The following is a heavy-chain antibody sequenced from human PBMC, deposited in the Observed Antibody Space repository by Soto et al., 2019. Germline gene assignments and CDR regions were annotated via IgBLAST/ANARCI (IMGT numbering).Heavy chain of an antibody. D-gene: IGHD3-22*01. Sequence: PGESLQISCKGSGYSFAGYWITCVRQKPGKGPEWMGRIDPSDSQTYYSPSFRGHVTISVTKSITTVFLQWSSLRASDTAMYYCARQIYDSDTGPNFQYYFDSWGQGTPVTVSS. J-gene: IGHJ4*02. CDR2: IDPSDSQT. CDR1: GYSFAGYW. V-gene: IGHV5-10-1*01. CDR3: ARQIYDSDTGPNFQYYFDS.